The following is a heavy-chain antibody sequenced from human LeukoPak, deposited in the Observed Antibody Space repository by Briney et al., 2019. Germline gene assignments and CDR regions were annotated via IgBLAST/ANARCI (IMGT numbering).Heavy chain of an antibody. CDR1: GGSISSYY. CDR2: ISYRGST. V-gene: IGHV4-59*12. J-gene: IGHJ4*02. Sequence: SETLSLTCTVSGGSISSYYWSWIRQPPGKGLEWIGYISYRGSTNYNPSLKSRVTISVDTSKNQFSLKLSSVTAADTAVYYCARLLRVRRGSGSYLYYFDYWGQGTLVTVSS. CDR3: ARLLRVRRGSGSYLYYFDY. D-gene: IGHD3-10*01.